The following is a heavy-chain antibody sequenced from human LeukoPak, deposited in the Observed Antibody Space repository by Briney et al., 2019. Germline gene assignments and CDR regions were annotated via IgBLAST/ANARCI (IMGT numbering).Heavy chain of an antibody. CDR1: GFPFSTYG. V-gene: IGHV3-30*02. Sequence: GGSLRLSCAASGFPFSTYGMHWVRQAPGKGLEWVAFIRYDGNQKSYAESVKGRFTISRDNSKNTLYLQMNSLRAEDTAVYYCAKSGLNRFDYWGQGTLVTVSS. CDR3: AKSGLNRFDY. J-gene: IGHJ4*02. D-gene: IGHD2-15*01. CDR2: IRYDGNQK.